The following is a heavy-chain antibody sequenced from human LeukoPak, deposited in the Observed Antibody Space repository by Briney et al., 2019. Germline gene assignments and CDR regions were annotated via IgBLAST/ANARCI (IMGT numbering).Heavy chain of an antibody. V-gene: IGHV3-30*18. Sequence: GGSLRLSCAASRFTFSSYGMHWVRQAPGKGLEWVAVISYDGSNKYYADSVKGRFTISRDNSKNTLYLQMNSLRAEDTAVYYCAKGQEGIEAAGSDYWGQGTLVTVSS. CDR1: RFTFSSYG. D-gene: IGHD6-13*01. J-gene: IGHJ4*02. CDR2: ISYDGSNK. CDR3: AKGQEGIEAAGSDY.